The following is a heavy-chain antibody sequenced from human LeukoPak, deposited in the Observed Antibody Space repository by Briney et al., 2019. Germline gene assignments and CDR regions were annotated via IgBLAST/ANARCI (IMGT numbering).Heavy chain of an antibody. Sequence: GGSLSLSCAASGFPFSSYVMHWVRQAPGKGLEGVAFMRYDGSNKYYAHSVKGRFTIPRDNSKNTLLLQMNSLRRGDTAVYYCAKYRGITIFVLDPYYFDYWGQGTLVTASS. CDR1: GFPFSSYV. D-gene: IGHD3-3*01. CDR2: MRYDGSNK. CDR3: AKYRGITIFVLDPYYFDY. V-gene: IGHV3-30*02. J-gene: IGHJ4*02.